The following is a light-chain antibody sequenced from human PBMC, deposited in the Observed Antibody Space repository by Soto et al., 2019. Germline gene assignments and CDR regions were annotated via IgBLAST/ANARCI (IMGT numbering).Light chain of an antibody. CDR2: GAS. J-gene: IGKJ1*01. Sequence: IQMTHSPSSLSASVGDSVTITFRASQSVRNYLNWYQHKPGKAPKLLIYGASRLQTGVPSRFSGSGSGTDFTLTVSSLQPEDFATYYCQQTYSSSWKFGQGTKVDIK. CDR3: QQTYSSSWK. V-gene: IGKV1-39*01. CDR1: QSVRNY.